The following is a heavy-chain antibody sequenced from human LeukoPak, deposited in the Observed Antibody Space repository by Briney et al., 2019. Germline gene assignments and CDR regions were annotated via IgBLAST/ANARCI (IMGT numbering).Heavy chain of an antibody. CDR1: GFPFGSYW. V-gene: IGHV3-7*03. CDR3: AREFDY. Sequence: GGSLRLSCAASGFPFGSYWMSWVRQAPGKGLAWVVNIPKDGSEIYYVDSLKGRFTISTDNAKNSLYLQMNSLRVEDTAVYYCAREFDYWGQGTLVTVSS. J-gene: IGHJ4*02. CDR2: IPKDGSEI.